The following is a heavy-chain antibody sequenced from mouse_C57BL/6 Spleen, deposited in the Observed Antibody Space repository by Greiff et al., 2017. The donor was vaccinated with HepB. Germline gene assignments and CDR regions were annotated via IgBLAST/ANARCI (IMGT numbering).Heavy chain of an antibody. V-gene: IGHV1-82*01. CDR2: IYPGDGDT. J-gene: IGHJ4*01. CDR1: GYAFSSSW. CDR3: ARSDDGYYHYAMDY. Sequence: VHLVESGPDLVKPGASVKISCKASGYAFSSSWMNWVKQRPGKGLEWIGRIYPGDGDTNYNGKFKGKATLTADKSSSTAYMQLSSLTSEDSAVYFCARSDDGYYHYAMDYWGQGTSVTVSS. D-gene: IGHD2-3*01.